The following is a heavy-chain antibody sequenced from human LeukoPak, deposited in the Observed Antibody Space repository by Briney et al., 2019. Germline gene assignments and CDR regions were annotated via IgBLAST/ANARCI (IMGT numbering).Heavy chain of an antibody. CDR3: ARGPTYYDFWSGYYRGLGAFDI. Sequence: GGSLRLSCAASGFTFSSYAMSWIRQAPGKGLEWVSYISSSGSTIYYADSVKGRFTISRDNAKNSLYLQMNSLRAEDTAVYYCARGPTYYDFWSGYYRGLGAFDIWGQGTMVTVSS. J-gene: IGHJ3*02. CDR2: ISSSGSTI. V-gene: IGHV3-11*01. D-gene: IGHD3-3*01. CDR1: GFTFSSYA.